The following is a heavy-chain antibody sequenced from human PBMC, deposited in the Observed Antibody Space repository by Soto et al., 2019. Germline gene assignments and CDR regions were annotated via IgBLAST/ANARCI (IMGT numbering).Heavy chain of an antibody. CDR2: IKVNSGGA. CDR1: GYTFTGNY. V-gene: IGHV1-2*04. D-gene: IGHD3-16*02. Sequence: QVQLVQSGAEVKKPGASVKVSCKASGYTFTGNYMHWVRQAPGQGFEWMGWIKVNSGGAKYAQKFQGWVTMTRDTSISTAYRELSRLRSDDTAVYYCARGDKLSLYPQLDYWGQGPLVTVSS. CDR3: ARGDKLSLYPQLDY. J-gene: IGHJ4*02.